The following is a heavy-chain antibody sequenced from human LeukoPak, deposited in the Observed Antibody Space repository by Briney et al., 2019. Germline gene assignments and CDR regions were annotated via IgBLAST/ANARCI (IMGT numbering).Heavy chain of an antibody. V-gene: IGHV1-18*01. Sequence: ASVKVSCKASGYTFTSYGISWVRQAPGQGLEWMGWISAYNGNTNYAQKLQGRVTMTTDTSTSTVYMELSSLRSEDTAVYYCARDLSSTSPTYAFDIWGQGTMVTVSS. CDR2: ISAYNGNT. J-gene: IGHJ3*02. CDR3: ARDLSSTSPTYAFDI. CDR1: GYTFTSYG. D-gene: IGHD2-2*01.